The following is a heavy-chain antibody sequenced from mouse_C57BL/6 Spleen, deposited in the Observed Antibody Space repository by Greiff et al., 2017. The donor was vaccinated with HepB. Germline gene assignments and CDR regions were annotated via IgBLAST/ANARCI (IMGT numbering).Heavy chain of an antibody. V-gene: IGHV1-15*01. CDR2: IDPETGGT. CDR1: GYTFTDYE. Sequence: VQLQQSGAELVRPGASVTLSCKASGYTFTDYEMHWVKQTPVHGLEWIGAIDPETGGTAYNQKFKGKAILTADKSSSTAYMEPRSLTSEDSAVYYCTRVDGADYFDYWGQGTTLTVSS. CDR3: TRVDGADYFDY. J-gene: IGHJ2*01.